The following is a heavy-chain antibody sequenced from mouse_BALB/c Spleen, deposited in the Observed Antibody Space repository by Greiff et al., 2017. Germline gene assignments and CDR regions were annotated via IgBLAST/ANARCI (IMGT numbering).Heavy chain of an antibody. CDR3: ARDEGGYYYGSTYAMDY. Sequence: EVKLMESGGGLVKPGGSLKLSCAASGFTFSSYTMSWVRQTPEKRLEWVATISSGGGNTYYPDSVKGRFTISRDNAKNNPYLQMSSLKSEDTAMYYCARDEGGYYYGSTYAMDYWGQGTSVTVSS. J-gene: IGHJ4*01. V-gene: IGHV5-6-4*01. CDR1: GFTFSSYT. CDR2: ISSGGGNT. D-gene: IGHD1-1*01.